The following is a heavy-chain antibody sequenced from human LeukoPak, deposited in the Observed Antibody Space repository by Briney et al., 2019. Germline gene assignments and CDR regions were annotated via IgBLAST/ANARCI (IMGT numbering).Heavy chain of an antibody. CDR1: GFTFSSYA. D-gene: IGHD5-12*01. CDR2: ISRSGGST. V-gene: IGHV3-23*01. Sequence: PGGSLRLSCAASGFTFSSYAMNWVRQAPGKGLEWVSAISRSGGSTYYADSVKGRFTISRDNSKNTLYLQMNSLRAEDTAVYYCAKGTLDIVATGWYFDLWAVAPWSLSPQ. CDR3: AKGTLDIVATGWYFDL. J-gene: IGHJ2*01.